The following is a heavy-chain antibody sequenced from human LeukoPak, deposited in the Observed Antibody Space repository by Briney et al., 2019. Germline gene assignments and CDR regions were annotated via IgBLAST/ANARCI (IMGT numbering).Heavy chain of an antibody. CDR2: IHYSGST. J-gene: IGHJ4*02. CDR1: GYSISSAFY. V-gene: IGHV4-38-2*01. CDR3: ASRLRYFDWPVYYFDY. Sequence: SETLSLTCAVSGYSISSAFYWGWIRQSPGKGLEWIGTIHYSGSTSYNPSLKSRVTISVDTSKNQFSLKLRSVTAADTAVYYCASRLRYFDWPVYYFDYWGQGTLVTVSS. D-gene: IGHD3-9*01.